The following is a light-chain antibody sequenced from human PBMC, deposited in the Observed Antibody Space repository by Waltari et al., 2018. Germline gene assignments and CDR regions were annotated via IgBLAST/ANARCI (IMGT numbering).Light chain of an antibody. CDR1: SPNIGNNY. V-gene: IGLV1-47*01. J-gene: IGLJ3*02. CDR3: AAWDDSLSGLV. Sequence: QSVLTQPPSASGTPGQQVTIPCNGRSPNIGNNYVYCYQQLPGTAPKLLIFKNNQRPSGVPDRFSDSKSGTSASLAINGLRSEDEADYYCAAWDDSLSGLVLGGGTKVTV. CDR2: KNN.